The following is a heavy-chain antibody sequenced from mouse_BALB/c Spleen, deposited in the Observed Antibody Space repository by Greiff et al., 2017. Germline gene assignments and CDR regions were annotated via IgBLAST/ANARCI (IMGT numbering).Heavy chain of an antibody. Sequence: VQLHQSGAELVKPGASVQLSCTASGFHIKDTYMHLVKQRPEQGLEWIGRIDPANGNTKYDPKFQGKATITADTSSNTAYLQLSSLTSEDTAVYYCALTTAKGYYAMDYWGQGTSVTVSS. D-gene: IGHD1-2*01. CDR3: ALTTAKGYYAMDY. CDR2: IDPANGNT. J-gene: IGHJ4*01. V-gene: IGHV14-3*02. CDR1: GFHIKDTY.